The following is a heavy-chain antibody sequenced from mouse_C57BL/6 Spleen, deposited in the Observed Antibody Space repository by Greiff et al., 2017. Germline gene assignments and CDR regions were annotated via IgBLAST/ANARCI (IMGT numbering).Heavy chain of an antibody. D-gene: IGHD1-1*01. CDR2: IDPNSGGT. CDR3: ASSRVLRRYYFDY. V-gene: IGHV1-72*01. Sequence: QVQLQQPGAELVKPGASVKLSCKASGYTFTSYWMHWVKQRPGRGLEWIGRIDPNSGGTKYNEKFKSKATLTVDKPASTAYMQLSSLTSEDSAVYYCASSRVLRRYYFDYWGQGTTRTVSS. J-gene: IGHJ2*01. CDR1: GYTFTSYW.